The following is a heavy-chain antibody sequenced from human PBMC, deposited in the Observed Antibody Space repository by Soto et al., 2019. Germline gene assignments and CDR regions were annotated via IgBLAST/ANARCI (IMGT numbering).Heavy chain of an antibody. Sequence: QVQLPESGPGLVKPSQTLSLTCTVSGGSISSGGYYWIWIRQHPGKGLEWIGSIYYSGSPYYNPALKRRVTISVDTSKNQFSRKLSSVTATDTAVYYCARGVLHWGQGTLVTVSA. CDR2: IYYSGSP. CDR1: GGSISSGGYY. D-gene: IGHD3-16*01. V-gene: IGHV4-31*03. J-gene: IGHJ4*02. CDR3: ARGVLH.